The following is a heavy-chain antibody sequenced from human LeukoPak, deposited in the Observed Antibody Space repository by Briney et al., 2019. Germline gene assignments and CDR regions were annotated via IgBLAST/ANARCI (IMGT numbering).Heavy chain of an antibody. D-gene: IGHD3-22*01. CDR3: ARDVYYYDSSGYHLFDY. CDR1: GGSISTSSFY. Sequence: SETLSLTCTVSGGSISTSSFYWGWIRQPPGEGLEWIGSIYYTGSTYHNPSLKSRVTMSVDTAKNQFSLKLSSVTAADTAVYYCARDVYYYDSSGYHLFDYWGQGTLVTVSS. V-gene: IGHV4-39*07. J-gene: IGHJ4*02. CDR2: IYYTGST.